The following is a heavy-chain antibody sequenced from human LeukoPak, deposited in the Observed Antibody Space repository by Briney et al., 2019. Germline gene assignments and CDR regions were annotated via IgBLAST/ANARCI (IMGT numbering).Heavy chain of an antibody. D-gene: IGHD5-18*01. CDR1: GGSISSSSYY. CDR3: ARVADTAMAPFDY. J-gene: IGHJ4*02. CDR2: IYYSGST. Sequence: SETLSLTCTVSGGSISSSSYYWGWIRQPPGKGLEWIGSIYYSGSTYYNPSLKSRVTISVDTSKNQFSLKLSSVTAADTAVYYCARVADTAMAPFDYWGQGTLVTVSS. V-gene: IGHV4-39*07.